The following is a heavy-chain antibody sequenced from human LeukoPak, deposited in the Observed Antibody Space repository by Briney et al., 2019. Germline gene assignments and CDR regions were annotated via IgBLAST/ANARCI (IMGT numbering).Heavy chain of an antibody. V-gene: IGHV3-30*02. Sequence: PGGSLRLSCAASGFTFSSYGMHWVRQAPGKGLEWVAFIRYDGSNKYYADSVKGRFTISRDNSKNTLYLQMNSLRAEDTAVYYCAGVPSNYFDYWGQGTLVTVSS. CDR1: GFTFSSYG. CDR2: IRYDGSNK. CDR3: AGVPSNYFDY. D-gene: IGHD3-10*01. J-gene: IGHJ4*02.